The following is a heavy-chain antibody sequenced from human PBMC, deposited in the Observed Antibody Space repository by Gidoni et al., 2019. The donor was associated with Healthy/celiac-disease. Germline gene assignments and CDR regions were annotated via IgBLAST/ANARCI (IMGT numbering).Heavy chain of an antibody. Sequence: EVQLVQSGAEVKKPGESLKISCKGSGYSFTSYWIGWVRQMPGKGLEWMGIIYPGDSDTRYSPSFQGQVTISADKSISTAYLQWSSLKASDTAMYYCARLMKGYYDSSGYYYGVWFDPWGQGTLVTVSS. J-gene: IGHJ5*02. V-gene: IGHV5-51*01. D-gene: IGHD3-22*01. CDR3: ARLMKGYYDSSGYYYGVWFDP. CDR1: GYSFTSYW. CDR2: IYPGDSDT.